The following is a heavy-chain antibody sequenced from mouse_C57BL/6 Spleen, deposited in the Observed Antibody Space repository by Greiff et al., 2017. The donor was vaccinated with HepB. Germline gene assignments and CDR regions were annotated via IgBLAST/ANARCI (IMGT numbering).Heavy chain of an antibody. Sequence: EVKVEESGPGLVKPSQSLSLTCSVTGYSIPSGYYWNWIRQFPGNKLEWMGYISYDGSNNYNPSLKNRISITRDTSKNQFFLKLNSVTTEDTATYYCARLPLYAMDYWGQGTSVTVSS. D-gene: IGHD5-5*01. V-gene: IGHV3-6*01. J-gene: IGHJ4*01. CDR2: ISYDGSN. CDR1: GYSIPSGYY. CDR3: ARLPLYAMDY.